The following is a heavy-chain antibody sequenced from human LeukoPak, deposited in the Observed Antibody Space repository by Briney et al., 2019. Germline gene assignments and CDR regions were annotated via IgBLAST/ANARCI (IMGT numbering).Heavy chain of an antibody. Sequence: SETLSLTCTVSGGSISSSSYYWGWIRQPPGKGLEWIGYMHYSGNTNYNPSLKSRVTISLDTSKNQFSLKLSSVTAADTAVYYCARVGYGDGDAFEIWGQGTMVTVSS. CDR2: MHYSGNT. CDR1: GGSISSSSYY. J-gene: IGHJ3*02. V-gene: IGHV4-61*05. CDR3: ARVGYGDGDAFEI. D-gene: IGHD4-17*01.